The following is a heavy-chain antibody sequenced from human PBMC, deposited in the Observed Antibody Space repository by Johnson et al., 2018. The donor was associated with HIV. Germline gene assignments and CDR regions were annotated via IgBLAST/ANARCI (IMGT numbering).Heavy chain of an antibody. CDR1: GFASINPG. D-gene: IGHD4-23*01. J-gene: IGHJ3*02. V-gene: IGHV3-15*06. CDR2: LKPNPVGGPP. CDR3: TTEYHVVFGGFDI. Sequence: VQLVESGGGLVEPGGSLNPSCAPSGFASINPGLTWSPQPPGKRRDWVARLKPNPVGGPPTYPAPVKGRFTISRDDSKNMLYLQMNSLKTEDKAVYYCTTEYHVVFGGFDIWGQGTMVTVSS.